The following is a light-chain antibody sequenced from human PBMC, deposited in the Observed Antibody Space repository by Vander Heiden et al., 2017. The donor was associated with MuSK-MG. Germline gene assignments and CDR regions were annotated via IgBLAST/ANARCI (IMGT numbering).Light chain of an antibody. CDR3: QEDQNSSNA. V-gene: IGKV1-5*03. CDR2: KAS. J-gene: IGKJ1*01. Sequence: DIQMTQSPSTLSASLGDRVTITCRASQSISIWVAWHQQKPGKAPKLLIYKASNLESGVPSRFSGSGSGTEFTLTISSLQPDDLASYYCQEDQNSSNAFGQGTKVQIK. CDR1: QSISIW.